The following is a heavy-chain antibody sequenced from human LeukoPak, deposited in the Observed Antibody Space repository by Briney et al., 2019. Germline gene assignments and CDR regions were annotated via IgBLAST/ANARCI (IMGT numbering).Heavy chain of an antibody. D-gene: IGHD2-21*02. J-gene: IGHJ6*03. CDR1: GFTFTNAW. V-gene: IGHV3-15*01. CDR2: IKSKADVGTT. CDR3: TTDLMAVTAFYCYYMDV. Sequence: GGSLRLSCAASGFTFTNAWMNWVRQAPGNGLEWVGHIKSKADVGTTEYTAPVKGRFAISRDDSKNTMYLQMNSLKTEDTAVYYCTTDLMAVTAFYCYYMDVWGKGTTVTVSS.